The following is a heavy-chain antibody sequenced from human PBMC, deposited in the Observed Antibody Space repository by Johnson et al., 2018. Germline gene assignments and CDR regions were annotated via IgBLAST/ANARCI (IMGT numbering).Heavy chain of an antibody. CDR1: GVTLSNCI. J-gene: IGHJ6*02. Sequence: QVQLVESGGGVVQPGTSLRLSCGVSGVTLSNCIMHWVRQAPGKGLEWVALISHDEIDKQYGDSAKDRFTISRDNSKNTLYLQMNSLRAGDTAVYYCARDPLAAAGTGNYYYGRDVWGQGTTVTGSS. CDR2: ISHDEIDK. D-gene: IGHD6-13*01. V-gene: IGHV3-30*14. CDR3: ARDPLAAAGTGNYYYGRDV.